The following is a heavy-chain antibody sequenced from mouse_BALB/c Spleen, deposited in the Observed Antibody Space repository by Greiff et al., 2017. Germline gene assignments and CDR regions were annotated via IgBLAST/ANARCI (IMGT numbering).Heavy chain of an antibody. J-gene: IGHJ2*01. Sequence: DVKLVESGAELVKPGASVKLSCTASGFNIKDTYMHWVKQRPEQGLEWIGRIDPANGNTKYDPKFQGKATITADTSSNTAYLQLSSLTSEDTAVYYCARGGYDYFDYWGQGTTLTVSS. D-gene: IGHD2-14*01. V-gene: IGHV14-3*02. CDR3: ARGGYDYFDY. CDR1: GFNIKDTY. CDR2: IDPANGNT.